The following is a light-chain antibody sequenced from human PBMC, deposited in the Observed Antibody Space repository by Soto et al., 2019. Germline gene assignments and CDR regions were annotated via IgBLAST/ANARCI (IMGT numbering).Light chain of an antibody. J-gene: IGKJ5*01. CDR3: QQYNNWPSIT. CDR2: GAF. Sequence: EIVLTQSPGTLSLSQGERATLSCCASQSVSNNYLAWYQQKPGQAPRLLIYGAFKRATGIPARFSGSGSGTEFTLTISSLQSEDFAVYYCQQYNNWPSITFGQGTRLEIK. V-gene: IGKV3D-15*01. CDR1: QSVSNN.